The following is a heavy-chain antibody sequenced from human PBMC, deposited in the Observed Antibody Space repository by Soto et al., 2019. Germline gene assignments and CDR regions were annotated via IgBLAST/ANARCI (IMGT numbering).Heavy chain of an antibody. CDR1: GFTFSSYG. V-gene: IGHV3-30*18. J-gene: IGHJ4*02. D-gene: IGHD2-15*01. CDR2: ISYDGSNK. Sequence: GGSLRLSCAASGFTFSSYGMHWVRQAPGKGLEWVAVISYDGSNKYYADSVKGRFTISRDNSKNTLYLQMNSLRAEDTAVYYCAKDPNYCSGGSCRPVMIDYWGQGTLVTVSS. CDR3: AKDPNYCSGGSCRPVMIDY.